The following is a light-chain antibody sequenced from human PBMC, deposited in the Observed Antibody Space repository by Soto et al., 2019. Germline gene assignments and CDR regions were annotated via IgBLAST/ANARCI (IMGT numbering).Light chain of an antibody. Sequence: VLTQSPGRLSLSPGERSTPSCRSSQSVSNNYLAWYQQKNGQAPRXXIYGASNRATGIPDRFSGSGYGTDFNLTISRLETEDFAAYHCQHLYTLPFTFGQGTRLEIK. J-gene: IGKJ5*01. V-gene: IGKV3-20*01. CDR1: QSVSNNY. CDR2: GAS. CDR3: QHLYTLPFT.